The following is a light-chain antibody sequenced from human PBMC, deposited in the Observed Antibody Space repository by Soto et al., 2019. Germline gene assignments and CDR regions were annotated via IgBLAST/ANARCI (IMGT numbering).Light chain of an antibody. Sequence: DILWTLSIGTLSATPGDRKKLACRASQSVSRSHLAWFQQKPGQAPRLLIYGASNRATGIPDRVSGSGSGTDFTLTISRLEPEDFAVYYCHQYGSSLSTFGQGTEVDIK. J-gene: IGKJ1*01. CDR2: GAS. CDR1: QSVSRSH. V-gene: IGKV3-20*01. CDR3: HQYGSSLST.